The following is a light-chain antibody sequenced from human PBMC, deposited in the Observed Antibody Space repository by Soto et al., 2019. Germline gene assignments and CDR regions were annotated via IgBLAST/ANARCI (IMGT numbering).Light chain of an antibody. CDR1: QSVSSN. J-gene: IGKJ4*01. V-gene: IGKV3-20*01. CDR3: QQYGSSPLT. CDR2: GAS. Sequence: EIVMTQSPATLSVSPGERATLSCRASQSVSSNLAWYQQTPGQAHRLLIYGASTRATGIPERFSGRGSGTDCTLTIKRLEPEDFAVYFCQQYGSSPLTVGGGTKVDIK.